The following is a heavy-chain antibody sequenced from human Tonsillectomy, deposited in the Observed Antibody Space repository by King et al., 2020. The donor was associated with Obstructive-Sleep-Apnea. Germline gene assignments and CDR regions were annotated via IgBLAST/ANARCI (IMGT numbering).Heavy chain of an antibody. D-gene: IGHD2-2*01. J-gene: IGHJ6*02. V-gene: IGHV3-30*04. CDR2: ISSDGSHK. CDR1: GFTFSSYA. Sequence: VQLVESGGGVVQPGRSLRLSCAASGFTFSSYAMHWVRQAPGKGLEGVAVISSDGSHKYYADSLKGRFTCSRDNSKNTLYLQMNSLRAEDTAVYYCASPYCSGTSCYLYFYGMDVWGQGTTVTVSS. CDR3: ASPYCSGTSCYLYFYGMDV.